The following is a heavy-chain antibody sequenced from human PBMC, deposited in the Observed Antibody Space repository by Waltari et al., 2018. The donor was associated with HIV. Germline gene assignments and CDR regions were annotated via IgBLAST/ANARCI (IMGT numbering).Heavy chain of an antibody. D-gene: IGHD3-10*01. CDR2: IRGGGET. CDR1: GFVFTDFA. Sequence: QLLESGGGLVEPGVSLRLSCAASGFVFTDFAMDWVRQAPGKGLEWVSAIRGGGETFYADSVKGRFTISRDNSKNTLYLQMNSLRADDAAVYYCVKDSGRAADVFDLWGQGTMVTVSS. J-gene: IGHJ3*01. CDR3: VKDSGRAADVFDL. V-gene: IGHV3-23*01.